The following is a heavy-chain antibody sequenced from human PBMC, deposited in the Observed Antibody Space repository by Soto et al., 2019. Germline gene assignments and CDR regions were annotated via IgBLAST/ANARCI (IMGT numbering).Heavy chain of an antibody. CDR2: IIPIFGTA. J-gene: IGHJ6*02. Sequence: QVQLVQSGAEVMQPGSXXXXXXXASGXTXSXXXISWXXQAPGQGLEWMGGIIPIFGTADYAQKFQGRVTITADESTTTAYMELSSLRSEDTAVYFCARDXXRXXXXXXXXXGMXVWGQGTTVTVSS. CDR3: ARDXXRXXXXXXXXXGMXV. V-gene: IGHV1-69*12. CDR1: GXTXSXXX.